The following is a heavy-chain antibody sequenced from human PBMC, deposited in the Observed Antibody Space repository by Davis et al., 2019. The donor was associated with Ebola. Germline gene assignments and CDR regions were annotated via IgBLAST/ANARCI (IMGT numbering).Heavy chain of an antibody. CDR2: MNPNSGST. Sequence: AASVKVSCKASGYTFTNYDINWVRQATGQGLEWMGWMNPNSGSTGYAQKFQGRVTMTRNTSISTAYMELGSLRFEDTAVYYCATILYPVSYYYYYGMDVWGQGTTVTVSS. J-gene: IGHJ6*02. D-gene: IGHD2-8*01. V-gene: IGHV1-8*01. CDR3: ATILYPVSYYYYYGMDV. CDR1: GYTFTNYD.